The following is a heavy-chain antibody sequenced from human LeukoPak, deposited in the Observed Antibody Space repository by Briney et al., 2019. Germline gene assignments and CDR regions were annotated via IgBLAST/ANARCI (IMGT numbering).Heavy chain of an antibody. CDR1: GGSISSGDYY. CDR3: AREPLVVVPAAAVYYYGMDV. V-gene: IGHV4-30-4*01. J-gene: IGHJ6*04. Sequence: PSETLSLTCTVSGGSISSGDYYWSWIRQPPGKGLEWIGYIYYSGSTYYNPSLKSRVTISVDTSKNQFSLKLSSVTAADTAVYYCAREPLVVVPAAAVYYYGMDVWGKGTTATVSS. CDR2: IYYSGST. D-gene: IGHD2-2*01.